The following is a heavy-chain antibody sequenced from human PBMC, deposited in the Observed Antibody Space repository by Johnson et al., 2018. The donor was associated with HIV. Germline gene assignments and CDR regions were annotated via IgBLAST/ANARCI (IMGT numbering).Heavy chain of an antibody. J-gene: IGHJ3*02. Sequence: VQLVESGGGLVQPGGSLRLSCAASGFTFSSYDMHWVRQATGKGLEWVSAIGTAGDTYYPGSVKGRFTISRENAKNSLYLQMNSLRAGDTAVYYCARSKDCRGGSCPDGFDIWGQGTMVIVSS. D-gene: IGHD2-15*01. V-gene: IGHV3-13*01. CDR1: GFTFSSYD. CDR3: ARSKDCRGGSCPDGFDI. CDR2: IGTAGDT.